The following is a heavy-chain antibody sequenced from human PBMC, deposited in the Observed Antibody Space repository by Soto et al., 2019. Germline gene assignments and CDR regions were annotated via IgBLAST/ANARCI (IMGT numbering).Heavy chain of an antibody. Sequence: PSETLSLTSTVSGDYISSYFRSWIRQPPGKGLEWIGYVYSTEITNYNPSLKSRVAMSIDTSKNQFSLKVRSVTAADTAVYYCARGSEAWFDPWGQGTLVTVSS. CDR1: GDYISSYF. CDR3: ARGSEAWFDP. CDR2: VYSTEIT. J-gene: IGHJ5*02. V-gene: IGHV4-59*01.